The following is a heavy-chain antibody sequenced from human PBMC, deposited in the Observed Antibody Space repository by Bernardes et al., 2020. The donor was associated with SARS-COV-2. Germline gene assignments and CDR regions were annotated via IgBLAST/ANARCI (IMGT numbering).Heavy chain of an antibody. Sequence: GGSLRLSCEASRISFSIYWMYWVRLVPGKGLVWVAGIYGDGSRSSYADSVKGRFTISRDNAKNMLYLQMNGLRAEDSALYYCARDGGTYRLDFWGQGTLVTVSS. CDR1: RISFSIYW. CDR2: IYGDGSRS. D-gene: IGHD4-4*01. V-gene: IGHV3-74*01. J-gene: IGHJ4*02. CDR3: ARDGGTYRLDF.